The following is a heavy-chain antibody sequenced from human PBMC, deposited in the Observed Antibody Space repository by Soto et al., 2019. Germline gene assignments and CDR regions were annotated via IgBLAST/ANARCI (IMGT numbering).Heavy chain of an antibody. CDR1: GFTFSSYA. V-gene: IGHV3-23*01. CDR2: ISGSGGST. D-gene: IGHD6-19*01. Sequence: GGSLRLSCAASGFTFSSYAMSWVRQAPGKGLEWVSAISGSGGSTYYADSVKGRFTISRDNSKKTMYLQMNSLRAEDTAVYYCAKGDSSGWSVRWFDYWGQGTLVTVSS. J-gene: IGHJ4*02. CDR3: AKGDSSGWSVRWFDY.